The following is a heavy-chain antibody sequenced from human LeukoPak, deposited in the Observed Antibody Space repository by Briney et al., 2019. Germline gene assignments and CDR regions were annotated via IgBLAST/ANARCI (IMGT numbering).Heavy chain of an antibody. Sequence: SETLSLTCTVSGGSISSSSYYWGWIRQPPGKGLEWIGSIYYSGSTYYNPSLKSRVTISVDTSKNQFSLKLSSVTAADTAVYYCARSGSYYDFWSGSHQGYGMDVWGQGTTVTVSS. V-gene: IGHV4-39*01. CDR2: IYYSGST. J-gene: IGHJ6*02. CDR3: ARSGSYYDFWSGSHQGYGMDV. D-gene: IGHD3-3*01. CDR1: GGSISSSSYY.